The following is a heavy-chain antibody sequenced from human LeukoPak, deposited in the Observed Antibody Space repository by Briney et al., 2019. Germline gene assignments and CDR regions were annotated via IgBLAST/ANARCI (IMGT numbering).Heavy chain of an antibody. D-gene: IGHD5-12*01. J-gene: IGHJ4*02. V-gene: IGHV2-70*04. CDR2: IDWDDDK. CDR3: ARSSGYDLNFDY. Sequence: ESGPALVKPPQTLTLTCTFSGFSLSTSGMRVSWIRQPPGKALEWLARIDWDDDKFYSTSLKTRLTISKDTSKNQVVLTMTNMDPVDTATYYCARSSGYDLNFDYWGQGTLVTVSS. CDR1: GFSLSTSGMR.